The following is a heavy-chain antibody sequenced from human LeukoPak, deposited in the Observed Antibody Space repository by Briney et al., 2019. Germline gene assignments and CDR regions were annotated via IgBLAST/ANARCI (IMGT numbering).Heavy chain of an antibody. D-gene: IGHD3-22*01. CDR1: GGSITSCY. V-gene: IGHV4-59*08. CDR3: ASYSSGYSYYGMDV. Sequence: SEALSLTCTVSGGSITSCYWSWIRQPPGKGLEWIGYISYSGTTNYNPSLKSRVTFSVDTSKDQFSLKLTSVTAADTAVYYCASYSSGYSYYGMDVWGQGTTVTVSS. CDR2: ISYSGTT. J-gene: IGHJ6*02.